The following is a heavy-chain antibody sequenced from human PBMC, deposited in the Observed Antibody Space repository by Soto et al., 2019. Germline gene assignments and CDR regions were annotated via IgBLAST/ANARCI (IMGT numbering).Heavy chain of an antibody. CDR1: GFTFSDYW. D-gene: IGHD2-21*02. J-gene: IGHJ6*01. V-gene: IGHV3-74*01. Sequence: PGGFLRLSCGTSGFTFSDYWMHWVRQGPGKGPEWLSRLNRAGSPIDYADSVKGRFTISRDNVMNTVYLQMHSPRVDETAVGYSATDREGHGDCKLDDWGQGAAVTESS. CDR3: ATDREGHGDCKLDD. CDR2: LNRAGSPI.